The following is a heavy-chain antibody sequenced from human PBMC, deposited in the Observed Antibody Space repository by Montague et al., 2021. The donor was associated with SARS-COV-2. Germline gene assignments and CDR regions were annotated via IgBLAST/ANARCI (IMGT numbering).Heavy chain of an antibody. D-gene: IGHD4-11*01. Sequence: TLSLTCTVSGGSISSSSYYWSWIRQHPGKGLEWIGYIYYSGSTYYNPSLKSRVTISVDTSKNQFSLKLSSVTAADTAVYYCARVNTVRVYWFDPWGQGTLVTVSS. CDR2: IYYSGST. CDR3: ARVNTVRVYWFDP. V-gene: IGHV4-31*03. J-gene: IGHJ5*02. CDR1: GGSISSSSYY.